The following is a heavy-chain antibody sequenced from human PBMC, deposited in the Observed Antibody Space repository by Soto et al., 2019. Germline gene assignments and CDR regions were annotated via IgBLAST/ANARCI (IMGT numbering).Heavy chain of an antibody. CDR3: ATSYGSGYRAFDY. D-gene: IGHD3-10*01. Sequence: SVKISCKASCDTFSFYTISWVRQNPGLGLEWMGRVNPILSMSNYAQKFQGRVTMTADKSTSTAYMELRSLRSEDTAFYYCATSYGSGYRAFDYWGQGALVTVSS. CDR2: VNPILSMS. CDR1: CDTFSFYT. V-gene: IGHV1-69*02. J-gene: IGHJ4*02.